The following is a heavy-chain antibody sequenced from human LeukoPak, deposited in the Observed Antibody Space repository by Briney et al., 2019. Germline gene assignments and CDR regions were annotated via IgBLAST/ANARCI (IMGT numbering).Heavy chain of an antibody. J-gene: IGHJ4*02. D-gene: IGHD3-22*01. CDR1: GYTFTSYD. CDR2: MNPNSGNT. Sequence: ASVKVSCKASGYTFTSYDINWVRQATGQGLEWMGWMNPNSGNTGYAQKFQGGVTMTRNTSISTAYMELSSLRSEDTAVYYCATGSGYYYVFDYWGQGTLVTVSS. CDR3: ATGSGYYYVFDY. V-gene: IGHV1-8*01.